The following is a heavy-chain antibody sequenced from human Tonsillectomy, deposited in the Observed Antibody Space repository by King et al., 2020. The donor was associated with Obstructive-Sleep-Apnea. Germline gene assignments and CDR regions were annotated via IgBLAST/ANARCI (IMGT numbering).Heavy chain of an antibody. V-gene: IGHV3-48*04. CDR3: ARRDRIFGVVIVPYFDY. J-gene: IGHJ4*02. CDR2: ISSSSSTI. D-gene: IGHD3-3*01. CDR1: GFTFSSYS. Sequence: VQLVESGGGLVQPGGSLRLSCAASGFTFSSYSMNWVRQAPGKGLEWVSYISSSSSTIYYADSVKGRFTISRDNAKNSLYLQMNSLRAEDTAVYYCARRDRIFGVVIVPYFDYWGQGTLVTVSS.